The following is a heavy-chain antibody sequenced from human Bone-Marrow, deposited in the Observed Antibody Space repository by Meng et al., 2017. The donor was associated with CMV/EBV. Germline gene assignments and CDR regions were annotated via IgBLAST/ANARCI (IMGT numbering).Heavy chain of an antibody. Sequence: SGGSISTNYNSWGWIRQSPGKGLEWIGSVYSSGSTYHSPSLRSRVTLSVDTSNNQFSLRLSSVTAADTAVYHCARDGGVDGDYVWFDPWGQGTLVTVSS. D-gene: IGHD4-17*01. V-gene: IGHV4-39*07. CDR1: GGSISTNYNS. CDR2: VYSSGST. CDR3: ARDGGVDGDYVWFDP. J-gene: IGHJ5*02.